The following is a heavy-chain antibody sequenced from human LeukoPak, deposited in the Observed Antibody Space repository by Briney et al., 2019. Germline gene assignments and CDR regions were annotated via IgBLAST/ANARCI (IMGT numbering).Heavy chain of an antibody. CDR3: ARQEYYYDSSGHTDY. Sequence: SETLSLTCTVSGGSISSSSYSWGWIRQPPGKGLEWIGSIYYSGSTYYNPSLKSRVTISVDTSKNQFSLKLSSVTAADTAVYYCARQEYYYDSSGHTDYWGQGTLVTVSS. CDR2: IYYSGST. D-gene: IGHD3-22*01. CDR1: GGSISSSSYS. J-gene: IGHJ4*02. V-gene: IGHV4-39*01.